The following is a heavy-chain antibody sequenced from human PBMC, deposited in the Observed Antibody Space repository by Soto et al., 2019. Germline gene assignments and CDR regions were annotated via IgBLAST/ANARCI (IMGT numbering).Heavy chain of an antibody. CDR2: IYYSGST. CDR1: GGSIRSYY. Sequence: AETLASTCTVSGGSIRSYYWSWIRQPPGKGLELIGYIYYSGSTNYNPTLKSRVTISVDTSKNQFSLKLSSVTAADTAVYYCARQVTSGTSLYYFKYWAQGTLVHVSS. CDR3: ARQVTSGTSLYYFKY. D-gene: IGHD1-7*01. J-gene: IGHJ4*02. V-gene: IGHV4-59*01.